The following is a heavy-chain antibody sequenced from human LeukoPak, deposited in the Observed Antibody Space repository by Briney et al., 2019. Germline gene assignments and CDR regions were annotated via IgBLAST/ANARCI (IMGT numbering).Heavy chain of an antibody. V-gene: IGHV5-51*01. CDR2: IYPGDSET. D-gene: IGHD5-12*01. J-gene: IGHJ4*02. Sequence: GESLKISCKGYGYTFTNYWIGWLRQMPGKGLEWMGIIYPGDSETTYSPSFQGQVTISADKSISTAYLQWSSLKASDSAMYYCTLHSGSRVYSDYDYWGQGTLVTVSS. CDR3: TLHSGSRVYSDYDY. CDR1: GYTFTNYW.